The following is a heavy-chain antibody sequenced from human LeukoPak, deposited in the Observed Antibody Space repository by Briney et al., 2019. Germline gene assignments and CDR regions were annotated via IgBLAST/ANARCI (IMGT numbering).Heavy chain of an antibody. CDR2: IYHSGST. CDR1: GFTFSGSA. CDR3: AREDDGSESWTMTYYYYYYMDV. V-gene: IGHV4-4*02. Sequence: GSLRLSCAASGFTFSGSAMHWVRQSPGKGLEWIGEIYHSGSTNYNPSLKSRVTISVDKSKNQFSLKLSSVTAADTAVYYCAREDDGSESWTMTYYYYYYMDVWGKGTTVTVSS. D-gene: IGHD3-10*01. J-gene: IGHJ6*03.